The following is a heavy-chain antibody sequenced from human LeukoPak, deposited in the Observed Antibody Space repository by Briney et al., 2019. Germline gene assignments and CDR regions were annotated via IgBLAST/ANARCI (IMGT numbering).Heavy chain of an antibody. Sequence: SGGCLSLSCAASGFTFSSYRMNWVRRAPGKGLEWVSYISSSSSTIYYADSVKGRFTISRDNAKNSLYLQMNSLRAEDTAVYYCARVSSWYGGHFDYWGQGTLVTVSS. CDR1: GFTFSSYR. V-gene: IGHV3-48*01. J-gene: IGHJ4*02. CDR3: ARVSSWYGGHFDY. CDR2: ISSSSSTI. D-gene: IGHD6-13*01.